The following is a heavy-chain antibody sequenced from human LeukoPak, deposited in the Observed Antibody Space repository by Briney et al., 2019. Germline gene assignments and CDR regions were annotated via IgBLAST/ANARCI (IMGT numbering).Heavy chain of an antibody. V-gene: IGHV1-18*01. CDR2: ISAYNGNT. Sequence: ASVKVSCKASGYTFTSYDINWVRQATGQGLEWMGWISAYNGNTNYAQKLQGRVTMTTDTSTSTAYMELRSLRSDDTAVYYCARWSSGYLLPYAFDIWGQGTMVTVSS. CDR1: GYTFTSYD. J-gene: IGHJ3*02. CDR3: ARWSSGYLLPYAFDI. D-gene: IGHD3-22*01.